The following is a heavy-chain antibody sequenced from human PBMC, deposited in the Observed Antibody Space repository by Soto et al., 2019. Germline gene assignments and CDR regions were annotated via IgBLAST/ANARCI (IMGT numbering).Heavy chain of an antibody. Sequence: XSVKVSCKASGYPFTSYYMHWVRQSPGQGLEWMGIINPSGGSTSYAQKFQGRVTMTRDTSTSTVYMELNSLRSEDTAVYYCARARYCSSTSCYSVQYYYYYYGMDVWGQGTTVTVSS. CDR1: GYPFTSYY. CDR3: ARARYCSSTSCYSVQYYYYYYGMDV. V-gene: IGHV1-46*01. D-gene: IGHD2-2*01. J-gene: IGHJ6*02. CDR2: INPSGGST.